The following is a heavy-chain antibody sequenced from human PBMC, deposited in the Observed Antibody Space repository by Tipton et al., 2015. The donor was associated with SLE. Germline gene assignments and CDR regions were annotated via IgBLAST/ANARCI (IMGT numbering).Heavy chain of an antibody. CDR1: GFTFSSYS. CDR3: AKDQGNWNYGGRDWFDP. CDR2: ISSSSSYI. J-gene: IGHJ5*02. D-gene: IGHD1-7*01. V-gene: IGHV3-21*01. Sequence: SLRLSCAASGFTFSSYSMNWVRQAPGKGLEWVSSISSSSSYIYYADSVKGRFTISRDNAKNSLYLQMNSLRAEDTAVYYCAKDQGNWNYGGRDWFDPWGQGTPVTVSS.